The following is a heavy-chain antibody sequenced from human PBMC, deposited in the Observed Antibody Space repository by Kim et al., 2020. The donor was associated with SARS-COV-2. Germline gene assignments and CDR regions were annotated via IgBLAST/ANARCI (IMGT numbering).Heavy chain of an antibody. D-gene: IGHD1-26*01. V-gene: IGHV3-7*05. CDR3: ATSGGGQ. CDR1: GFTFSGSW. Sequence: GGSPRLSCAASGFTFSGSWMSWVRQAPGKGLEWLAKIKEDGSDKYYVDSVKGRFTISRDNAKNSLYVDMNSLRVDDTAVYFCATSGGGQWGQGTLVTVSS. CDR2: IKEDGSDK. J-gene: IGHJ4*02.